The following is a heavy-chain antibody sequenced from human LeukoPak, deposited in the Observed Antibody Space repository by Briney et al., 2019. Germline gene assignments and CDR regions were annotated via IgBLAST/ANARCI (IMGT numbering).Heavy chain of an antibody. Sequence: PSETLSLTCTVSGGSITDYYWSWLRQPPGKGLEWIGYYYSGSTNYNPALKSRVTISADTAKNQFSLKLSSVSAADTAVYYCARDKGLYVWGSYRYSWFAPWGQGTLVTVSS. CDR1: GGSITDYY. CDR2: YYSGST. J-gene: IGHJ5*02. CDR3: ARDKGLYVWGSYRYSWFAP. D-gene: IGHD3-16*02. V-gene: IGHV4-59*01.